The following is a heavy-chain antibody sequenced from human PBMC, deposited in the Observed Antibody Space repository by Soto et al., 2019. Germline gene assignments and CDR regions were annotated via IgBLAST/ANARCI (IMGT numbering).Heavy chain of an antibody. V-gene: IGHV6-1*01. Sequence: SQTLSLTFAISGDSVSSNTSAWDCISQSPSRGLEWLGRTYFRSKWYHDYADSLKGRISISPDTSKNQVSLQLNSVTPEDTGVYYCASEDGYDTFDLWGQGTMVTVSS. J-gene: IGHJ3*01. CDR1: GDSVSSNTSA. CDR3: ASEDGYDTFDL. CDR2: TYFRSKWYH. D-gene: IGHD2-21*01.